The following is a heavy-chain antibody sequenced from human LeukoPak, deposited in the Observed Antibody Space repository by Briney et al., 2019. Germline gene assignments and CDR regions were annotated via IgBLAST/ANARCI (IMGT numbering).Heavy chain of an antibody. CDR1: GFTFSSYG. CDR2: IKSKTDGGTT. Sequence: PGGSLTLSCAASGFTFSSYGMHWVRQAPGKGLEWVGRIKSKTDGGTTDYTAPVKGRFAISRDDSKNTLYLQMNSLKTEDTAVYYCTTGLPGDGTDYWGQGTLVTVSS. V-gene: IGHV3-15*01. CDR3: TTGLPGDGTDY. J-gene: IGHJ4*02.